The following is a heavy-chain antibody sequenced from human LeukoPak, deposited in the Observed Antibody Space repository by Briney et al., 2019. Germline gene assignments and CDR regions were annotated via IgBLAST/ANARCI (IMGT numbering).Heavy chain of an antibody. Sequence: GGSLRLSCAASGFTFSTYSMHWVRQAPGKGLEWVSYISSSSSTIYYVDSVKGRFTISRDNAKNSLYLQMNSLRAEDTAVYYCAREETRMDSGYRWSDYYNGMDVWGQGTTVTVSS. D-gene: IGHD5-12*01. CDR1: GFTFSTYS. CDR3: AREETRMDSGYRWSDYYNGMDV. J-gene: IGHJ6*02. CDR2: ISSSSSTI. V-gene: IGHV3-48*01.